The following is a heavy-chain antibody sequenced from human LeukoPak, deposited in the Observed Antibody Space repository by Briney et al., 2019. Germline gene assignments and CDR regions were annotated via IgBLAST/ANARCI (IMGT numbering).Heavy chain of an antibody. CDR1: GFTFSSYS. CDR3: AREPAVAGMDV. J-gene: IGHJ6*04. D-gene: IGHD6-19*01. CDR2: TSSSSSYI. Sequence: SGGSLRLSCAASGFTFSSYSMNWVRQAPGKGLEWVSSTSSSSSYIYYADSVKGRFTISRDNAKNSLYLQMNSLRSEDTAVYYCAREPAVAGMDVWGKGTTVTVSS. V-gene: IGHV3-21*01.